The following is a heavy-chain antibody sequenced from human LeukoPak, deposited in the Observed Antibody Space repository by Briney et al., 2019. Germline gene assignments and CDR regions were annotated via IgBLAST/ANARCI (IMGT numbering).Heavy chain of an antibody. J-gene: IGHJ3*01. V-gene: IGHV1-58*01. D-gene: IGHD3-22*01. Sequence: ASVKVSCKASGFTITSSAVQWVRQARGQRLEWIGWIVVGSGNTNYAQKFQERVTITRDMSTSLVYMELRSLRSEDTAVYYCAAEAAYYYDSRDAFDVWGQGTMVTVSS. CDR3: AAEAAYYYDSRDAFDV. CDR2: IVVGSGNT. CDR1: GFTITSSA.